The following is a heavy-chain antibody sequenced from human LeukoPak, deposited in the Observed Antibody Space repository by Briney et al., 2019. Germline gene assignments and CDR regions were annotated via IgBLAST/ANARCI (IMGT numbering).Heavy chain of an antibody. V-gene: IGHV3-11*01. D-gene: IGHD4-11*01. CDR3: VKTTDY. CDR2: ISGSSINM. Sequence: GGSLRLSCVASGFTFSDYYMGWIRQAPGKGLEWVSYISGSSINMYNADSVKGRFTISRDNAKNSLYLQMNSLRAEDTAVYYCVKTTDYWGQGTLVTVSS. J-gene: IGHJ4*02. CDR1: GFTFSDYY.